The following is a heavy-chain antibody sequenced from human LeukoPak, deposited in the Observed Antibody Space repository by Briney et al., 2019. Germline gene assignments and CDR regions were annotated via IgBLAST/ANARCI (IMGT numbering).Heavy chain of an antibody. CDR3: ARDLENWDIDN. V-gene: IGHV4-39*07. CDR2: IDYSGTT. D-gene: IGHD7-27*01. CDR1: GGSLSSRGYY. J-gene: IGHJ4*02. Sequence: SETLSLTCTVSGGSLSSRGYYWGWIRQPPGKGLEWIGSIDYSGTTYYNPSLKSRVTISRDTSKNQFSLNLRSVTAADTAVYYCARDLENWDIDNWGQGTLVTVSA.